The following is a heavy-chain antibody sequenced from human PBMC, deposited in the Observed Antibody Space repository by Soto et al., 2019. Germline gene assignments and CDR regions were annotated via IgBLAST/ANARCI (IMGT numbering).Heavy chain of an antibody. CDR2: IYYSGST. CDR3: ARPRYSGYEGFYY. CDR1: GGSISSYY. V-gene: IGHV4-59*08. D-gene: IGHD5-12*01. J-gene: IGHJ4*02. Sequence: QVQLQESGPGLVKPSETLSLTCTVSGGSISSYYWSWIRQPPGKGLEWIGYIYYSGSTNYNPPLKSRVTISVDTSKNQFPLKLSSVTAADTAVYYCARPRYSGYEGFYYWGQGTLVTVSS.